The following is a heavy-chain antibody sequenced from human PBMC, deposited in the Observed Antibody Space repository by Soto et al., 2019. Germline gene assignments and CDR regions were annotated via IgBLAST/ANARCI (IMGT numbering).Heavy chain of an antibody. CDR3: ARHGCSGANCYYLYHDAFDI. V-gene: IGHV4-59*08. D-gene: IGHD2-15*01. J-gene: IGHJ3*02. CDR2: IYYSGST. Sequence: SETLSLTCTVSGGTITSYFWSWIRQPPGKGLEWIGYIYYSGSTNYNPSLRSRVTISVDTSKNQFSLKLSSVTASDTAVYYCARHGCSGANCYYLYHDAFDIWGQGTMVT. CDR1: GGTITSYF.